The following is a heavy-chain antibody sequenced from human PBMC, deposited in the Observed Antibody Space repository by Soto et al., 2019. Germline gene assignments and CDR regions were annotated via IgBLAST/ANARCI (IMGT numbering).Heavy chain of an antibody. CDR1: GGSISSSSYY. D-gene: IGHD4-17*01. Sequence: QLQLQESGPGLVKPSETLSLTCTVSGGSISSSSYYWGWIRQPPGKGLEWIGSIYYSGSTYYNPSLKSRATISVDTSKNQFSLKLSSVTAADTAVYYCASQGGDSNYFDYWGQGTLVTVSS. CDR2: IYYSGST. V-gene: IGHV4-39*01. J-gene: IGHJ4*02. CDR3: ASQGGDSNYFDY.